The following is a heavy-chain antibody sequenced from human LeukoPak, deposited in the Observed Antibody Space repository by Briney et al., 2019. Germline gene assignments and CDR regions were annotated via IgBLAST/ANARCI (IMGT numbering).Heavy chain of an antibody. D-gene: IGHD3-22*01. CDR1: GGTFSSYA. Sequence: GASVKVSCKASGGTFSSYAISWVRQAPGQGLEWMGGIIPIFGTANYAQKFQGRVTITADKSTSAAYMELSSLRSEDTAVYYCASGYDSSGYSPHAFDIWGQGTMVTVSS. CDR3: ASGYDSSGYSPHAFDI. J-gene: IGHJ3*02. CDR2: IIPIFGTA. V-gene: IGHV1-69*06.